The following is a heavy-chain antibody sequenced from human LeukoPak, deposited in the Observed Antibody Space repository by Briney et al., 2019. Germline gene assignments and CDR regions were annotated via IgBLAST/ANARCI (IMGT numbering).Heavy chain of an antibody. CDR1: GGTFSSYA. Sequence: ASVKVSCKASGGTFSSYAISRVRQAPGQGLEWMGRIIPIFGTANYAQKFQGRVTITTDESTSTAYMELSSLRSEDTAVYYCARNHQVGRWLQFNYWGQGTLVTVSS. D-gene: IGHD5-24*01. CDR3: ARNHQVGRWLQFNY. CDR2: IIPIFGTA. V-gene: IGHV1-69*05. J-gene: IGHJ4*02.